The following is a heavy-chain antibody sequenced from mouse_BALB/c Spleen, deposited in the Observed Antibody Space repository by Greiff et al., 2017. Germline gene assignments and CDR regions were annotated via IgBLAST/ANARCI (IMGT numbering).Heavy chain of an antibody. Sequence: EVQRVESGGGLVKPGGSLKLSCAASGFTFSSYAMSWVRQTPEKRLEWVASISSGGSTYYPDSVKGRFTISRDNARNILYLQMSSLRSEDTAMYYCARMITTVGNAMDYWGQGTSVTVSS. D-gene: IGHD2-4*01. CDR1: GFTFSSYA. CDR3: ARMITTVGNAMDY. J-gene: IGHJ4*01. CDR2: ISSGGST. V-gene: IGHV5-6-5*01.